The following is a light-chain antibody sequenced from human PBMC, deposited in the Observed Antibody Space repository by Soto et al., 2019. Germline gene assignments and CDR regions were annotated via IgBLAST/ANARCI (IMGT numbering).Light chain of an antibody. CDR3: LQDYNYPRA. CDR2: AAS. Sequence: DIQITQSPSTLSGSVGDRVTITCRASQTISSWLAWYQQKPGKAPKLLIYAASTLQSGVPSRFSGSGSGTEFTLTISSLQPDDFAVYYCLQDYNYPRAFGQGTKVDIK. CDR1: QTISSW. J-gene: IGKJ1*01. V-gene: IGKV1-5*01.